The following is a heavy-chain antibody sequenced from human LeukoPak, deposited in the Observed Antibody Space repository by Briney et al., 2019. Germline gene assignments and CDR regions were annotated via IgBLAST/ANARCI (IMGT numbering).Heavy chain of an antibody. CDR1: GGSFSGYY. CDR2: IYYSGST. D-gene: IGHD3-3*01. Sequence: SETLSLTCAVYGGSFSGYYWSWIRQPPGKGLEWIGYIYYSGSTNYNPSLKSRVTISVDTSKNQFSLKLSSVTAADTAVYYCARGHYTGLEWSADAFDIWGQGTMVTVSS. CDR3: ARGHYTGLEWSADAFDI. J-gene: IGHJ3*02. V-gene: IGHV4-59*01.